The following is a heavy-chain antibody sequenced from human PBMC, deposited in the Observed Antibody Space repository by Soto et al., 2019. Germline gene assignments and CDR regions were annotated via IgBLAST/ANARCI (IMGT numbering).Heavy chain of an antibody. CDR1: GFTFSSYA. V-gene: IGHV3-23*01. D-gene: IGHD4-17*01. Sequence: GGPLRLSCAASGFTFSSYAMSWVRQAPGKGLEWVSAISGSGGSTYYADSVKGRFTISRNNSKNTLYLQMNSLRAEDTAVYYCAKTPTVTTIFLLDYWGQGTLVTVSS. CDR2: ISGSGGST. CDR3: AKTPTVTTIFLLDY. J-gene: IGHJ4*02.